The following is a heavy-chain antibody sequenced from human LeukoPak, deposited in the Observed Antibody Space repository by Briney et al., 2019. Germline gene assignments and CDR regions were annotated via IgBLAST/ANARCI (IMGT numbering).Heavy chain of an antibody. CDR3: ARDVGSAAADWEEYWFDP. CDR2: ISSSSSYI. J-gene: IGHJ5*02. Sequence: PGGSLRLSCAASGFTFSSYSMNWVRQAPGKGLEWVSSISSSSSYIYYADSVKGRFTISRDNAKNPLYLQMNSLRAEDTAVYYCARDVGSAAADWEEYWFDPWGQGTLVTVSS. D-gene: IGHD1-26*01. V-gene: IGHV3-21*01. CDR1: GFTFSSYS.